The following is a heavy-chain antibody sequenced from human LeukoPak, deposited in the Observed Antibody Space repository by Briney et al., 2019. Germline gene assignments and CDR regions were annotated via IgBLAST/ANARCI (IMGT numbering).Heavy chain of an antibody. CDR2: INTDGSST. D-gene: IGHD6-6*01. J-gene: IGHJ4*02. Sequence: GGSLRLSCAASGFTFSTYWMHWVRQAPGKGLVWVSRINTDGSSTNYADSVKGRFTISRDNAKNTLYVQMNSLRAEDTAVYYCARGGSYSSSSVDYWGQGTLVTVSS. CDR1: GFTFSTYW. CDR3: ARGGSYSSSSVDY. V-gene: IGHV3-74*01.